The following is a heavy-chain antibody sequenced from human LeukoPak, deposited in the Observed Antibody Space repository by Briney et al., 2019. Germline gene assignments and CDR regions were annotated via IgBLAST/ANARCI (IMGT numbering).Heavy chain of an antibody. Sequence: SETLSLTCTVSGDSGSYFYNWIRQPAGKGLEWIGRIYRSGTTYYNPSLKSRVAMSVDTSKNQFSLKLRSVTAADTGLYFCALLGSSALDYCGQGALVTVSS. V-gene: IGHV4-4*07. D-gene: IGHD3-22*01. CDR2: IYRSGTT. J-gene: IGHJ4*02. CDR1: GDSGSYFY. CDR3: ALLGSSALDY.